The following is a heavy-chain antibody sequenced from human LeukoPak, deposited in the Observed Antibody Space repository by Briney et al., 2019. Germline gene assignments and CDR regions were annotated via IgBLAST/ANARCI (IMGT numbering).Heavy chain of an antibody. V-gene: IGHV1-18*01. CDR1: GYTFTSYG. CDR2: ISAYNGNT. J-gene: IGHJ4*02. CDR3: ARDEGKDFWSGLPSDY. Sequence: ASVKVSCKASGYTFTSYGISWVRQAPGQGLEWMGWISAYNGNTNYAQKLQGRVTMTTDTSTSTAYMELRSLRSDDTAVYYYARDEGKDFWSGLPSDYWGQGTLVTVSS. D-gene: IGHD3-3*01.